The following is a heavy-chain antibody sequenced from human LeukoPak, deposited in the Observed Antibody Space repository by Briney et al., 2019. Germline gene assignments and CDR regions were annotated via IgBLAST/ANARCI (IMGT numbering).Heavy chain of an antibody. V-gene: IGHV5-51*01. J-gene: IGHJ4*02. CDR2: MYPGDSDT. CDR3: ARQSHSITDY. D-gene: IGHD1-14*01. CDR1: GYSFTSYW. Sequence: GESLKISCKGSGYSFTSYWIGWVRQMSGEGLEWMGIMYPGDSDTRYSPSFQGQVTISADRSISTAYLQWSSLEASDTAMYYCARQSHSITDYWGQGTLVTVSS.